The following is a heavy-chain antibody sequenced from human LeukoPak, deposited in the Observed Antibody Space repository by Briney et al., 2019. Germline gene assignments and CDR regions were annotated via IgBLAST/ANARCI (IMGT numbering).Heavy chain of an antibody. CDR2: IRYDGSNK. CDR3: AKGVHLYYYDSSGIT. D-gene: IGHD3-22*01. CDR1: GFTFSSYA. J-gene: IGHJ5*02. V-gene: IGHV3-30*02. Sequence: PGGSLRLSCAASGFTFSSYAMSWVRQAPGKGLEWVAFIRYDGSNKYYADSVKGRFTISRDNSKNTLYLQMNSLRAEDTAVYYCAKGVHLYYYDSSGITWGQGTLVTVSS.